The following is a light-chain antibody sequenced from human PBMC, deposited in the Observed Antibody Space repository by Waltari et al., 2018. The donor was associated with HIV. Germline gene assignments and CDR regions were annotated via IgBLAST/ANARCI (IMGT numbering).Light chain of an antibody. Sequence: DIVMTQSPDSLRVALGERATIKCRTSRSVLYTSTNKNYLAWYQQKVGQPPKVVIYWASTRASGVPDRFSGSGSGTNFTLTINNLQAEDVALYFCQQYYSTPLTFGGGTKVEIK. J-gene: IGKJ4*01. CDR2: WAS. CDR1: RSVLYTSTNKNY. V-gene: IGKV4-1*01. CDR3: QQYYSTPLT.